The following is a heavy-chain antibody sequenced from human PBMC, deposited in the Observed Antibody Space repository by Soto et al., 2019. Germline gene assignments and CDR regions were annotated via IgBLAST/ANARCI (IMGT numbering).Heavy chain of an antibody. J-gene: IGHJ4*02. V-gene: IGHV3-66*01. CDR3: ARERVVAATD. Sequence: EVQLVESGGGLVQPGGSLRLSCAASGFTVSSNYMSWVRQAPGKGLEWVSVIYSGGSTNYADSVKGRFTISRDNSNNTLYLQVNSLRAEDTAVYYCARERVVAATDWGQGTLVTVSS. CDR1: GFTVSSNY. D-gene: IGHD2-15*01. CDR2: IYSGGST.